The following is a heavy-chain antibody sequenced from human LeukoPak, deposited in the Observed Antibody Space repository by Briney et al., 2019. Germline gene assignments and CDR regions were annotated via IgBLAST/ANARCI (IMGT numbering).Heavy chain of an antibody. CDR2: IYYSGST. Sequence: PSETLSLTCTVSGGSISSGGYYWSWIRQHPGKGLEWIGYIYYSGSTYYNPSLKSRVTISVDTSKNQFSLKVRSVTAADTAIYYCARDLGPPKKTHYYMDVWGKGTTVTVSS. D-gene: IGHD3-16*01. J-gene: IGHJ6*03. CDR3: ARDLGPPKKTHYYMDV. CDR1: GGSISSGGYY. V-gene: IGHV4-31*03.